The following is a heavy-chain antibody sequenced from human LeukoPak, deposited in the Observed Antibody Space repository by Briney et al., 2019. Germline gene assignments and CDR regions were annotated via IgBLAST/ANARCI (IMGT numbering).Heavy chain of an antibody. D-gene: IGHD4/OR15-4a*01. V-gene: IGHV3-21*01. CDR1: GFTFSSYT. J-gene: IGHJ4*02. CDR2: ISSSSNYI. CDR3: ARDAEDPRLW. Sequence: GGSLRLSCAASGFTFSSYTMNWVRQAPGKGLEWVSSISSSSNYIYYADSVKGRFTISRDNAKNSLYLQMNSLRAEDTAVYYCARDAEDPRLWWGQGTLVTVSS.